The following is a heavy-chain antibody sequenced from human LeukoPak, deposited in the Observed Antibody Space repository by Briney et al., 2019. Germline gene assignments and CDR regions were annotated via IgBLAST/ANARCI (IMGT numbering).Heavy chain of an antibody. V-gene: IGHV4-59*01. D-gene: IGHD3-22*01. Sequence: SETLSLTCTVSGGSISSYYWSWIRQPPGKGLEWIGYIYYGGSTNYNPSLKSRVTISVDTSKNQFSLKLSSVTAADTAVYYCARFQYYYDSSGTWPALDYWGQGTLVTVSS. CDR3: ARFQYYYDSSGTWPALDY. CDR1: GGSISSYY. CDR2: IYYGGST. J-gene: IGHJ4*02.